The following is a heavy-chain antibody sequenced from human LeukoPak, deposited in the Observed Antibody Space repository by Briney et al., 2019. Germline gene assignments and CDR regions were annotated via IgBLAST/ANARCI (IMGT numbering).Heavy chain of an antibody. CDR3: AREGYSYGYSYFDY. Sequence: SETLSLTCTVSGGSISSYYWSWIRQPAGKGLEWIGRIYTSGSTNYNPSLKSRVTMSVDTSKNQFSLKLSSVTAADTAVYYCAREGYSYGYSYFDYWGRGTLVTVSS. CDR2: IYTSGST. CDR1: GGSISSYY. D-gene: IGHD5-18*01. J-gene: IGHJ4*02. V-gene: IGHV4-4*07.